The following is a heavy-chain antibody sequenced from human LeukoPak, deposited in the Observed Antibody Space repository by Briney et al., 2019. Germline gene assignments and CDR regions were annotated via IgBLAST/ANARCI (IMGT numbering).Heavy chain of an antibody. CDR3: ARDRPSSGWFKPFCYFDY. J-gene: IGHJ4*02. Sequence: GSLRLSCAASGFTFSSYWMSWVRQAAGKGLEWVANIKQDGSEKYYVDSVKGRFTISRDNAKNSLYLQMNSLRAEDTAVYYCARDRPSSGWFKPFCYFDYWGPGTLVTVSS. CDR1: GFTFSSYW. D-gene: IGHD6-19*01. V-gene: IGHV3-7*01. CDR2: IKQDGSEK.